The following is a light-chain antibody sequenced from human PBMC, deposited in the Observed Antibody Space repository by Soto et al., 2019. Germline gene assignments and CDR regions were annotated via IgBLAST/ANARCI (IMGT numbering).Light chain of an antibody. CDR1: QSVGSSY. V-gene: IGKV3-20*01. J-gene: IGKJ1*01. CDR3: QQYGTSPPT. Sequence: EIVLTQSPGTLSLSPGERANLSCRTSQSVGSSYLAWYQQKPGQAPRLVIYGHSSRATGIPDRFSGSGSGTEFTLTINRLEPEDFAVYYCQQYGTSPPTFGQGTKVEIK. CDR2: GHS.